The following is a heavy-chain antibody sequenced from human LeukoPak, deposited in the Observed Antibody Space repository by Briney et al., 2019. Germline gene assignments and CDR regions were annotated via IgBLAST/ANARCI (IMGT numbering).Heavy chain of an antibody. CDR2: TYYRSKWYK. CDR1: GDSVSSNSAA. J-gene: IGHJ4*02. CDR3: ARGKEWIEGH. D-gene: IGHD3-3*01. V-gene: IGHV6-1*01. Sequence: SQTLSLTCAISGDSVSSNSAAWNWIRQSPSRGLEWLGRTYYRSKWYKEYAVSVKSRITINPDTSRNHFSLELNSVTPEDTAVYYCARGKEWIEGHWGQGTLVTVSS.